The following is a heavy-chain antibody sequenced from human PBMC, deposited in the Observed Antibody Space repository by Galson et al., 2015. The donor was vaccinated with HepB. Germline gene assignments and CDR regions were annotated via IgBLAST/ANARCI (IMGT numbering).Heavy chain of an antibody. V-gene: IGHV3-7*03. Sequence: SLRLSCAASGFTFSSYWMSWVRQAPGKGLEWVANIKQDGSERYYVDSVKGRFTISRDNAKNSLYLQMNSLRAEDTAVYYCARVVVEVEYRLLLSSYFDYWGQGTLVTVSS. D-gene: IGHD2-2*01. CDR1: GFTFSSYW. CDR2: IKQDGSER. J-gene: IGHJ4*02. CDR3: ARVVVEVEYRLLLSSYFDY.